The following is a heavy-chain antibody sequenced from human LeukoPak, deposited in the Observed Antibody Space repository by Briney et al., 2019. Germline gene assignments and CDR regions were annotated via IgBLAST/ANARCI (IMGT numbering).Heavy chain of an antibody. V-gene: IGHV3-64D*06. Sequence: GGSLRLSCSASGFTFSSYAMHWVRQAPGKGLEYVSAISSNGGSTYYADSVKGRFTISRDNSKNTLYLQMSSLRAEDTAVYYCAKILSIAAPGFDYWGQGTLVTVSS. CDR2: ISSNGGST. CDR3: AKILSIAAPGFDY. J-gene: IGHJ4*02. D-gene: IGHD6-6*01. CDR1: GFTFSSYA.